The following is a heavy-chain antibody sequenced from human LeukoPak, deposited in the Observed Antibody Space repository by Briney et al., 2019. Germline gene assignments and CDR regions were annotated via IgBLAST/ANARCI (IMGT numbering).Heavy chain of an antibody. CDR3: ARDVGSGYYYGMDV. CDR1: GFTFSSYG. V-gene: IGHV3-33*01. CDR2: IWYDGSNK. D-gene: IGHD6-19*01. J-gene: IGHJ6*02. Sequence: PGRSLRLSCAASGFTFSSYGMHWVRQAPGKGLEWVAVIWYDGSNKYYADSVKGRFTISRDNSKNTLYLQMNSLRAEDTAVNYCARDVGSGYYYGMDVWGQGTTVTVSS.